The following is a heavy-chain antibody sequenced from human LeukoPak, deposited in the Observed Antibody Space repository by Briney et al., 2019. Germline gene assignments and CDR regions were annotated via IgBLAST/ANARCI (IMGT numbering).Heavy chain of an antibody. J-gene: IGHJ4*02. CDR1: GFTFSSYG. V-gene: IGHV3-30*03. CDR2: ISYDGSNK. CDR3: ARDQQPGRNFDY. D-gene: IGHD6-13*01. Sequence: PWGSLRLSCAASGFTFSSYGMHWVRQAPGKGLEWVAVISYDGSNKYYADSVKGRFTISRDNSKNTLYLQMNSLRAEDTAVYYCARDQQPGRNFDYWGQGTLVTVSS.